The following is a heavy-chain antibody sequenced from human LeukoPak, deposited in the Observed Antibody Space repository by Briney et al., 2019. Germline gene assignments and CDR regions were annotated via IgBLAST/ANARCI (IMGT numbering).Heavy chain of an antibody. J-gene: IGHJ4*02. CDR3: ARDEEN. CDR1: DS. CDR2: IYYSRGT. Sequence: SETLSLTCAVSDSWSWIRQPPGKGLEWIGYIYYSRGTYYNPSLKSRVTISVDTSKNQFSLKLSSVTAADTAVYYCARDEENWGQGTLVTVSS. V-gene: IGHV4-30-4*07.